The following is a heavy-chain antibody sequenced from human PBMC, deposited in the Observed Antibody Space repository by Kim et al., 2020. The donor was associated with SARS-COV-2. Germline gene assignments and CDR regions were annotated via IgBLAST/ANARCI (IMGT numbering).Heavy chain of an antibody. J-gene: IGHJ6*02. V-gene: IGHV3-30*18. D-gene: IGHD3-10*01. CDR2: ISYDGSNK. CDR1: GFTFSSYG. Sequence: GGSLRLSCAASGFTFSSYGMHWVRQAPGKGLEWVAVISYDGSNKYYADSVKGRFTISRDNSKNTLYLQMNSLRAEDTAVYYCAKDCGGELDYYYGMDVWGQGTTVTVSS. CDR3: AKDCGGELDYYYGMDV.